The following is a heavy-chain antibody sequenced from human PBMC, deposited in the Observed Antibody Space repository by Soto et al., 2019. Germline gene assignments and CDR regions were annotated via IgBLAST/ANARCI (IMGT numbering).Heavy chain of an antibody. CDR1: GFTFSSYA. Sequence: EAQLLESGGGLVQPGGSLRLSCAASGFTFSSYAMSWVRQAPGKGLEWVSAISGSGGSTYYADSVKGRFTISRDNSKNTLYLQMNSLRAEDTAVYYCAKDSYSYGGAIDYWGQGTLVTVSS. CDR3: AKDSYSYGGAIDY. D-gene: IGHD5-18*01. J-gene: IGHJ4*02. V-gene: IGHV3-23*01. CDR2: ISGSGGST.